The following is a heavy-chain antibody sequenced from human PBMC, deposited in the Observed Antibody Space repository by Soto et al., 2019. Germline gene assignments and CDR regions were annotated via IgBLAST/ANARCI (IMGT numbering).Heavy chain of an antibody. CDR3: ARDRGEYTSSWFWYFSH. D-gene: IGHD6-13*01. J-gene: IGHJ2*01. Sequence: SETLSLSCSVSGASISSFNWNWVRQPAGKGPEWVGRLNIAGTINYNPSLKSRITMSMDTSKNQISLHLRSVTAADTAIYYCARDRGEYTSSWFWYFSHWGHGTLVTSPQ. CDR2: LNIAGTI. V-gene: IGHV4-4*07. CDR1: GASISSFN.